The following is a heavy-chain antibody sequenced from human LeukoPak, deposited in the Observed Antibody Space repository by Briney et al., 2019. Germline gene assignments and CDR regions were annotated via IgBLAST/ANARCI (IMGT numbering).Heavy chain of an antibody. J-gene: IGHJ4*02. CDR3: AQDYYGS. CDR1: GFTFSNYG. CDR2: ISHDGSIK. Sequence: GGSLRLSCAASGFTFSNYGMHWVRQAPGKGLEWVAVISHDGSIKYYEDSVKGRFTISRDNSKNTLYLQMNSLRAEDTAVYYCAQDYYGSGGQGTLVTVSS. D-gene: IGHD3-10*01. V-gene: IGHV3-30*18.